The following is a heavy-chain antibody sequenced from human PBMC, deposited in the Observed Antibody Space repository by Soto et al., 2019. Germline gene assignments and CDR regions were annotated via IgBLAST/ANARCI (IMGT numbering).Heavy chain of an antibody. V-gene: IGHV4-31*03. J-gene: IGHJ6*02. CDR1: GATISSGGFY. D-gene: IGHD4-17*01. CDR3: ARDDSFYGEPGYGMNV. CDR2: IYYTGTT. Sequence: SETLSLTCTVSGATISSGGFYWSWIRQRPGKGLEWIGHIYYTGTTSYNPSLNSRVTISLDMSSNQFSLKLRSVTAADTAKYFCARDDSFYGEPGYGMNVWGQGTTVTVSS.